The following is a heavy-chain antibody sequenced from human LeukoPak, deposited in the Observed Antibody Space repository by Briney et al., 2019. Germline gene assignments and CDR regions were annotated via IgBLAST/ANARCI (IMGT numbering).Heavy chain of an antibody. Sequence: KPSETLSLTCAVYGGSFSGYYWSWIRQPPGKGLEWIGEINHSGSTNYNPSLKSRVTISVDTSKNQFSLKLSSVTAADTAVYYCARGRGLLWFGELLPFDYWGQGTLVTVSS. CDR3: ARGRGLLWFGELLPFDY. D-gene: IGHD3-10*01. CDR2: INHSGST. CDR1: GGSFSGYY. J-gene: IGHJ4*02. V-gene: IGHV4-34*01.